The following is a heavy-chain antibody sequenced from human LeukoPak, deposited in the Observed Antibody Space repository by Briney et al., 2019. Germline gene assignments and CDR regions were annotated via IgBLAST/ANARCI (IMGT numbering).Heavy chain of an antibody. CDR3: ARGSLQLWHGGLVDY. D-gene: IGHD5-18*01. V-gene: IGHV1-2*02. CDR1: GYTFTGYY. Sequence: GASVKVSCKASGYTFTGYYMHWVRQAPGQGLEWMGWINPNSGGTNYAQKFQGRVTMTRDTSISTAYMELSRMRSDDTAVYYCARGSLQLWHGGLVDYWGQGTLVTASS. CDR2: INPNSGGT. J-gene: IGHJ4*02.